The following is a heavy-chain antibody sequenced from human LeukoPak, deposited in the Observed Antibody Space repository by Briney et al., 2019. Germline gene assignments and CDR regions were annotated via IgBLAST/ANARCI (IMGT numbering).Heavy chain of an antibody. CDR3: AGNNPYYYDSSGYYGSHY. Sequence: GGSLRLSCAASGCTGSSNYMSWVRRAPGKWLEWVSVIYSGGSTYYADSVKGRFTISRDNSKNTLYLQMNSLRAEDTAVYYCAGNNPYYYDSSGYYGSHYWGQGTLVTVSS. CDR2: IYSGGST. J-gene: IGHJ4*02. V-gene: IGHV3-66*01. CDR1: GCTGSSNY. D-gene: IGHD3-22*01.